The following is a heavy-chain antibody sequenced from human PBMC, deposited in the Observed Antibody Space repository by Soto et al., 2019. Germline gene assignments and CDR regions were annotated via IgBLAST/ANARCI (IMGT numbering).Heavy chain of an antibody. CDR3: AKVFSGWQFEW. CDR2: ITGSGGST. J-gene: IGHJ4*02. Sequence: EVQLLESGGGLVQPGGSLRLSCAASGFTFSSYAMSWVRQAPGKGLEWVSAITGSGGSTNYADSVRGRFTISRDDSKNTLYLQMNSLRVDDTAMYYCAKVFSGWQFEWWGQGTLVTVSS. V-gene: IGHV3-23*01. D-gene: IGHD6-19*01. CDR1: GFTFSSYA.